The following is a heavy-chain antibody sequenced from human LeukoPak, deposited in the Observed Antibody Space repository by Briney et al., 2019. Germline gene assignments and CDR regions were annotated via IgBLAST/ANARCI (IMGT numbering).Heavy chain of an antibody. J-gene: IGHJ6*02. CDR1: GFTFSDYY. Sequence: GGSLRLSCAASGFTFSDYYMSWIRQAPGKGLEWVSYISSSGSTIYYADSVKGRFTISRDNAKNSLYLQMSSLRAEDTAVYYCARDSSPRTAYYYYGMDVWGQGTTVTVSS. V-gene: IGHV3-11*01. CDR2: ISSSGSTI. CDR3: ARDSSPRTAYYYYGMDV. D-gene: IGHD2-21*02.